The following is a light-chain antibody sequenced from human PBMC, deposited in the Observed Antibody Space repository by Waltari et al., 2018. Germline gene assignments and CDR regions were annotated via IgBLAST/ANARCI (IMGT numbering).Light chain of an antibody. Sequence: QSVLTQPPSVSGAPGQRVTIPCTGSGSNIGVGYDVPWYQQLPRAAPKLLIYGSTSRPLGVPDRFFGSTSGTSASLAITGLQAEDEADYYCQSYDTSLRVVFGGGTKLTVL. CDR3: QSYDTSLRVV. V-gene: IGLV1-40*01. CDR2: GST. CDR1: GSNIGVGYD. J-gene: IGLJ2*01.